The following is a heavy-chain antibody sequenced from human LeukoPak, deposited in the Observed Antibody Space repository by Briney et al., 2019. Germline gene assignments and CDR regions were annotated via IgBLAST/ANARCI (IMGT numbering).Heavy chain of an antibody. CDR1: GFTFSSYW. CDR3: ARSYSPAYCGNANRPIMAN. Sequence: GGSLRLSCAASGFTFSSYWMSWVRQAPGKGLEWVANIKQDGSEKYYVDSVKGRFTISRDNAKSSLFLQMNSLRAEDTAVYYCARSYSPAYCGNANRPIMANWGQGTLVTVSS. CDR2: IKQDGSEK. D-gene: IGHD2-21*01. J-gene: IGHJ4*02. V-gene: IGHV3-7*01.